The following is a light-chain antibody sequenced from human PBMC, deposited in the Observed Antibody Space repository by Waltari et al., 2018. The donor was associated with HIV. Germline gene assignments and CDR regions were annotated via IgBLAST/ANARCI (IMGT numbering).Light chain of an antibody. CDR2: LKRDGSH. CDR3: QTWGTGIQV. CDR1: SGHTNSA. J-gene: IGLJ3*02. Sequence: QLVLTQSPSASASLGASVTLTCTLSSGHTNSALPWHQQHPEKGPRYLMTLKRDGSHSKGDGIPDRFSGSSSGAERYLIISSLQSEDEADYYCQTWGTGIQVFGGGTKVTVL. V-gene: IGLV4-69*02.